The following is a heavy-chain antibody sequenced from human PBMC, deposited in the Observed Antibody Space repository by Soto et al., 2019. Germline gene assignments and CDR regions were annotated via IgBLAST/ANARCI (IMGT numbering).Heavy chain of an antibody. CDR1: GFTFSSYS. CDR2: ISSSSSYI. D-gene: IGHD3-3*01. J-gene: IGHJ4*02. Sequence: GGSLRLSCAASGFTFSSYSMNWVRQAPGKGLEWVSSISSSSSYIYYADSVKGRFTISRDNAKNSLYLQMNSLRAEDTAVYYCARGGDYDFWSGYYLFDYWGQGTLVTVSS. CDR3: ARGGDYDFWSGYYLFDY. V-gene: IGHV3-21*01.